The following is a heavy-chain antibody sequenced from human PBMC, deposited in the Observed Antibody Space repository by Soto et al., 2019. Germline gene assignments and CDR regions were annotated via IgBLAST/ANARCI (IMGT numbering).Heavy chain of an antibody. CDR3: AKWSGYPDYYFDY. CDR1: GFTFVDYA. CDR2: ISGSGGST. D-gene: IGHD3-3*01. Sequence: GGSLRLSCTASGFTFVDYAMSWFRQAPGKGLEWVSAISGSGGSTYYADSVKGRFTISRDNSKNTLYLQMNSLRAEDTAVYYCAKWSGYPDYYFDYWGQGALVTVSS. V-gene: IGHV3-23*01. J-gene: IGHJ4*02.